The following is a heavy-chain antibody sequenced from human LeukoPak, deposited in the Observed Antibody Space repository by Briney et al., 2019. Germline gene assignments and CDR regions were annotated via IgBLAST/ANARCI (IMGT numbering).Heavy chain of an antibody. J-gene: IGHJ4*02. CDR2: INPSGGST. Sequence: GASVKVSCKASGYTFTSYYMHWVRQAPGQGLEWMGIINPSGGSTSYAQKFQGRVTMTRDMSTSTVYMELSSLRSEDTAVYYCARDEGYSSSVPPSVDYWGQGTLVTVSS. V-gene: IGHV1-46*01. CDR1: GYTFTSYY. D-gene: IGHD6-6*01. CDR3: ARDEGYSSSVPPSVDY.